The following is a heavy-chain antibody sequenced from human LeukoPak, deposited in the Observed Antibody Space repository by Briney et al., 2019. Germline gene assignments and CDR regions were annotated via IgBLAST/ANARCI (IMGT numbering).Heavy chain of an antibody. CDR2: INHSGST. J-gene: IGHJ5*02. Sequence: PSETLSLTCAVYGGSFSGYYWSWIRQPPGKGLEWIGEINHSGSTNYNPSLKSRVTISVDTSKNQFSLKLSSVPAADRAVYYCARARGYSLNWFDPWGQGTLVTVSS. V-gene: IGHV4-34*01. D-gene: IGHD5-18*01. CDR3: ARARGYSLNWFDP. CDR1: GGSFSGYY.